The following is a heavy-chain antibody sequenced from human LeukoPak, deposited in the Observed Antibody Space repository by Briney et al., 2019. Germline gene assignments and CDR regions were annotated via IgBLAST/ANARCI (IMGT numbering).Heavy chain of an antibody. CDR3: ATDPKWLPRPLVRDSNWFDP. CDR1: GYTLTELS. Sequence: GASVKVSCKVSGYTLTELSMHWVRQAPGKGLEWMGGFDPEDGETIYAQKFQGRVTMTEDTSTDTAYMEPSSLRSEDTAVYYCATDPKWLPRPLVRDSNWFDPWGQGTLVTVSS. V-gene: IGHV1-24*01. CDR2: FDPEDGET. D-gene: IGHD3-22*01. J-gene: IGHJ5*02.